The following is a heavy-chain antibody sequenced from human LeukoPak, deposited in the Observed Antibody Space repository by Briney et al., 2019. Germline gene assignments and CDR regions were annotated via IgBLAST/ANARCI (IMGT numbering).Heavy chain of an antibody. D-gene: IGHD3-16*01. V-gene: IGHV4-34*01. Sequence: SETLSLTCAVYGGSFSGYYWSWIRQPPGKGLEWIGSMYHSGTTNYNPSLKSRLTISIDTSKNQLSLKLSSVTAADTAVYYRVRVNWVCDYWGQGTLVTVSS. CDR2: MYHSGTT. CDR3: VRVNWVCDY. J-gene: IGHJ4*02. CDR1: GGSFSGYY.